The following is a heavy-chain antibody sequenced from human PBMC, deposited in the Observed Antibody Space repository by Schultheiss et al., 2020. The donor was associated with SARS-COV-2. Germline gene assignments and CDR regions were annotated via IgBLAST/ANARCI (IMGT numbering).Heavy chain of an antibody. Sequence: SETLSLTCAVSGYSISSGYYWDWIRQPPGKGLEWIGSIFHSGSSYYNPSLKSRVTISVDTSKNQFSLKLSSVTAADTAVYYCARAGIFGVVITQFDYWGQGTLVTVSS. CDR2: IFHSGSS. D-gene: IGHD3-3*01. CDR3: ARAGIFGVVITQFDY. J-gene: IGHJ4*02. CDR1: GYSISSGYY. V-gene: IGHV4-38-2*01.